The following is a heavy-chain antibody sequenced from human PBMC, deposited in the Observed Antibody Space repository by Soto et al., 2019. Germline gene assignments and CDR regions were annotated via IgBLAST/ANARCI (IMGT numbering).Heavy chain of an antibody. D-gene: IGHD5-18*01. Sequence: SLRLSCSASGFPFSSYAMSWVRQAPGKGLEWVSAISGSGGSTYYADSVKGRFTISRDNSKNRLYLQVNSLRAEDTAVYYCAAGIQLWSSDYWGQGTLVTVAS. J-gene: IGHJ4*02. CDR3: AAGIQLWSSDY. CDR1: GFPFSSYA. CDR2: ISGSGGST. V-gene: IGHV3-23*01.